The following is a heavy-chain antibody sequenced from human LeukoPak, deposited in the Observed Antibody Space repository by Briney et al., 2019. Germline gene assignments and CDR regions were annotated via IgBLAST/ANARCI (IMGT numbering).Heavy chain of an antibody. J-gene: IGHJ4*02. CDR3: TRGGSSPDY. D-gene: IGHD6-6*01. V-gene: IGHV3-74*01. CDR1: GFTISTYW. CDR2: INSDAGVT. Sequence: GGSLRLSCAASGFTISTYWMHWVRQAPGKGLVWVSLINSDAGVTNYADSLKGRFTISRDNAKNTLYLQMNSLRVEDTAVYYCTRGGSSPDYWGQGTLVTVSS.